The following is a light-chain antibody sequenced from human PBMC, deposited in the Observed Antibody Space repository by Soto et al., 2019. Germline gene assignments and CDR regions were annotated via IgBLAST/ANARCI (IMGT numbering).Light chain of an antibody. J-gene: IGKJ4*02. CDR2: TAA. CDR3: QQYNSYSGLT. Sequence: DIQMTQSPSTLSASVGDRVTITCRASQSISSWLAWYQQKPWKAPKLLIHTAATLDSGVPSRFSGSGSGTQFTLTISSLQPDDFATYYCQQYNSYSGLTFGGGTKVEIK. V-gene: IGKV1-5*03. CDR1: QSISSW.